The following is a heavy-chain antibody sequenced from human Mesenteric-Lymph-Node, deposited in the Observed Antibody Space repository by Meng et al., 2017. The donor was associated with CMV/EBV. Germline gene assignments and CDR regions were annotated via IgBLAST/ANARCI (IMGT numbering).Heavy chain of an antibody. CDR3: AKGERIGY. CDR2: IRFDGSNQ. D-gene: IGHD1-1*01. J-gene: IGHJ4*02. Sequence: GGSLRLSCAASGFTFSSYAMHWVRQAPGKGLEWVAFIRFDGSNQCYAFSVKGRFTISRDNFRKTLSLQMDSLRPEDTAVYYCAKGERIGYWGQGTLVTVSS. V-gene: IGHV3-30*02. CDR1: GFTFSSYA.